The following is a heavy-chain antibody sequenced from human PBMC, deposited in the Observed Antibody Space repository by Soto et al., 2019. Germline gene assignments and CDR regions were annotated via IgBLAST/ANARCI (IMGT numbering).Heavy chain of an antibody. V-gene: IGHV3-74*01. CDR2: ITSDGKSK. D-gene: IGHD2-21*02. J-gene: IGHJ5*02. CDR1: GFNFSNHW. Sequence: PGGSLRLSCAASGFNFSNHWMHWVRQRPAEGLVWVSRITSDGKSKAYPESVKGRFAISRDNAKNTLYLQMNGLTAEDTAVYYCARESGDWPLNWFDPWGQGTLVTVSS. CDR3: ARESGDWPLNWFDP.